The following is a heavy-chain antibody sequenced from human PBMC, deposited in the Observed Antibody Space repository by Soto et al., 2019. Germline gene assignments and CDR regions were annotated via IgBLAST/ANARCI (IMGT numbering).Heavy chain of an antibody. V-gene: IGHV5-51*01. CDR3: ARQRLEPYYYYYYYMDV. Sequence: GESLKISCKGSGYSFTSYWIGWVRQMPGKGLEWMGIIYPGDSDTRYSPSFQGRVTISADKSISTAYLQWSSLKASDTAMYYCARQRLEPYYYYYYYMDVWGKGTTVTVSS. J-gene: IGHJ6*03. D-gene: IGHD1-1*01. CDR2: IYPGDSDT. CDR1: GYSFTSYW.